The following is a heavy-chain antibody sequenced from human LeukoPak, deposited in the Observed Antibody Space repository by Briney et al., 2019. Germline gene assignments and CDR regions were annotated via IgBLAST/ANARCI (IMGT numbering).Heavy chain of an antibody. CDR3: ARDRWVVAARGWFDP. CDR2: IYTSGST. D-gene: IGHD2-15*01. J-gene: IGHJ5*02. CDR1: GGSISSYY. Sequence: KASETLSLTCTVSGGSISSYYWSWIRQPAGKGLEWIGRIYTSGSTNYNPSLKSRVTMSVDTSKNQFSLKLSSVTAADTAVYYCARDRWVVAARGWFDPWGQGTLVTVSS. V-gene: IGHV4-4*07.